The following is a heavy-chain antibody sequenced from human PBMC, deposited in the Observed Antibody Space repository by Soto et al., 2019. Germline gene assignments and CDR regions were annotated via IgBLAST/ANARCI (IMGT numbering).Heavy chain of an antibody. V-gene: IGHV3-30*03. CDR3: ATMAIGGDTAMVGSDY. CDR1: GFTFSSYG. CDR2: ISYDGSNK. Sequence: GGSLRLSCAASGFTFSSYGMHWVRQAPGKGLEWVAVISYDGSNKYYAGSVKGRFTISRDNSKNTLYLQMNSLRAEDTAVYYCATMAIGGDTAMVGSDYWGQGTLVTVSS. D-gene: IGHD5-18*01. J-gene: IGHJ4*02.